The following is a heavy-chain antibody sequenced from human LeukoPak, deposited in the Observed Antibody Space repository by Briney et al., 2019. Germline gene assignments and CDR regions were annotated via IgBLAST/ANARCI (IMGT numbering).Heavy chain of an antibody. V-gene: IGHV4-34*12. J-gene: IGHJ5*02. Sequence: SETLSLTCAVYGGSFSGYYWSWIRQPPGKGLEWIGEIIHSGSTNYNPSLKSRVTISVDTSKNQFSLKLSSVTAADTAMYYCARDYYGSGTYDGQWWFDPWGQGTLVTVSS. D-gene: IGHD3-10*01. CDR2: IIHSGST. CDR1: GGSFSGYY. CDR3: ARDYYGSGTYDGQWWFDP.